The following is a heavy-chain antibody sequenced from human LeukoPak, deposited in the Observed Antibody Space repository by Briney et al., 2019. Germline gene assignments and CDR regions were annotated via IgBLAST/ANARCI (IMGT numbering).Heavy chain of an antibody. Sequence: SETLSLTCTVSGGSISSSSYYWGWIRQPPGKGLEWIGSIYYSGSTYYNPSLKSRVTISVDTSKNQFSLQLSSVTPEDTAVYYCARAARGSHWFDPWGQGTLVTVSS. J-gene: IGHJ5*02. CDR3: ARAARGSHWFDP. V-gene: IGHV4-39*07. CDR2: IYYSGST. D-gene: IGHD2-15*01. CDR1: GGSISSSSYY.